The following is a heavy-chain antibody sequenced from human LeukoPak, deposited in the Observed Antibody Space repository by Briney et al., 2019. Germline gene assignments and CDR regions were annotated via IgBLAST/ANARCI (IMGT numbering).Heavy chain of an antibody. J-gene: IGHJ3*02. D-gene: IGHD2-2*01. Sequence: PSETLSLTCTVSGGSISSYYWSWIRQPPGKGLEWIGYIYYSGSTNYNPSLKSRVTISVDTSKNQFSLKLSSVTAADTAVYYCAREFDVPATAISAFDIWGQGTMVTVSS. CDR3: AREFDVPATAISAFDI. V-gene: IGHV4-59*01. CDR1: GGSISSYY. CDR2: IYYSGST.